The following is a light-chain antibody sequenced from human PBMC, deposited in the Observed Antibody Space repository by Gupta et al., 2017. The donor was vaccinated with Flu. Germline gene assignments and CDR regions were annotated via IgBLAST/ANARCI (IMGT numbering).Light chain of an antibody. J-gene: IGLJ3*02. V-gene: IGLV1-51*02. Sequence: QSVLTQPPSVAAPPGQKVTISCPGSSSNIGTNYVSWYQHLPGTAPKLLILEDDKRFSGSPDRFSGSKSGTSVTLGTTGLQTGDEADYYCGTWDSSLSAVVFGGGTKLTVL. CDR1: SSNIGTNY. CDR3: GTWDSSLSAVV. CDR2: EDD.